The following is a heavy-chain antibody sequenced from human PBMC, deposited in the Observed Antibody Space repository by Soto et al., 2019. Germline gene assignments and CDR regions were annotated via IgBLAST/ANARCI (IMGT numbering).Heavy chain of an antibody. CDR1: GYTFTGYY. CDR3: ARGRSSLGVATILGHPTSPIDY. CDR2: INPNSGGT. D-gene: IGHD5-12*01. Sequence: QVQLVQSGAEVKKPGASVKVSCKASGYTFTGYYMHWVRQAPGQGLEWMGWINPNSGGTNYAQKFQGWVPMTRDTAISTAYMELSRLRSDDTAVYYCARGRSSLGVATILGHPTSPIDYWGHGTLVTVSS. J-gene: IGHJ4*01. V-gene: IGHV1-2*04.